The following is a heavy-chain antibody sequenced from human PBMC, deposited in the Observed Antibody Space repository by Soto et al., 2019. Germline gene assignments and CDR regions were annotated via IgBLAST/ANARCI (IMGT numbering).Heavy chain of an antibody. J-gene: IGHJ3*02. V-gene: IGHV2-5*02. CDR3: AHTSPNGDAFDI. CDR1: GFSLSTSGVG. CDR2: IYWDDDK. Sequence: QITLKESGPTLVKPTQTLTLTCTFSGFSLSTSGVGVGWIRQPPGKALEWLALIYWDDDKRYSPSLKSRLTITKHTSKNQVVLTMTNMDPVDTATYYCAHTSPNGDAFDIWGQGTMVTVSS. D-gene: IGHD7-27*01.